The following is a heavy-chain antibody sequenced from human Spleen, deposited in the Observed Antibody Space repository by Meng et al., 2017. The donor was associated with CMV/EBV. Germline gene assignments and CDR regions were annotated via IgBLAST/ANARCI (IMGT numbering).Heavy chain of an antibody. Sequence: SSRTFSGYALGWMRQPPGKALEWLARIYWNDDKPYSPSLKGRLTITTDTAKTQVVLTMTSMDPVDTATYYCAHRARRDGYNHPFDYWGQGTLVTVSS. J-gene: IGHJ4*02. D-gene: IGHD5-24*01. CDR3: AHRARRDGYNHPFDY. CDR2: IYWNDDK. V-gene: IGHV2-5*01. CDR1: SSRTFSGYA.